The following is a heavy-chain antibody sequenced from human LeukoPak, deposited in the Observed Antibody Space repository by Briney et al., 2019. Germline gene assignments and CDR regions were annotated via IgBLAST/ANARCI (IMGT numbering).Heavy chain of an antibody. J-gene: IGHJ6*03. D-gene: IGHD6-13*01. V-gene: IGHV4-31*03. CDR1: GGPISSGGYY. Sequence: PSETLSLTCTVSGGPISSGGYYWSWIRQHPGKGLEWIGYIYHSGSTYYNPSLKSRVTISVVRSKNQFSLKLSSVTAADTAVYYCARPGMAAAGPGYYYYMDVWGKGTTVTVSS. CDR2: IYHSGST. CDR3: ARPGMAAAGPGYYYYMDV.